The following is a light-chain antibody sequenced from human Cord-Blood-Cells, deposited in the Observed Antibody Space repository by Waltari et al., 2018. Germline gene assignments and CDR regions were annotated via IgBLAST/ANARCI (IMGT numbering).Light chain of an antibody. CDR3: CSYAGSRTAV. Sequence: QSALTQPASVSGSPGQSITISCTGTSSDVGSYNLVSWYQQHQGKAPKLMIYEGSKRPSRVSSRSSRPKSGHPCSLPSSGLQTGDDTNAYCCSYAGSRTAVYGGGTTLTV. CDR2: EGS. V-gene: IGLV2-23*01. CDR1: SSDVGSYNL. J-gene: IGLJ2*01.